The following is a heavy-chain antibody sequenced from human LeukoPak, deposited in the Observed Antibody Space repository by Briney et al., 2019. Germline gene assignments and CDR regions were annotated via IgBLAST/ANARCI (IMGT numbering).Heavy chain of an antibody. J-gene: IGHJ4*02. CDR3: AGLLSDKRGFGY. Sequence: SEPLCLTCTVSGGAIRTNGYYWGWIRQPPGKGLEWIGILYHLGSTYYNASLKSRVTMSVDTSQNQFSMRLISVTAADTAVYYGAGLLSDKRGFGYWGQGTLVTVSS. CDR2: LYHLGST. D-gene: IGHD2/OR15-2a*01. V-gene: IGHV4-39*01. CDR1: GGAIRTNGYY.